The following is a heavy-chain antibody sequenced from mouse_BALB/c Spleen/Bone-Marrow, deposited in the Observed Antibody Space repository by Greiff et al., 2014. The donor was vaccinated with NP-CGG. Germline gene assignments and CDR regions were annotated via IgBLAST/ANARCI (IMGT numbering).Heavy chain of an antibody. CDR3: ARDRFDV. Sequence: QVQLKESGPGLVAPSQSLSITCTVSGLSLTSYGVHWVRQPPGKGLEWLGVIWAGGSTNYNSALMSRLSISKDNSKSQVFLKMNSLQTDDTAMYYCARDRFDVWGAGTTVTVSS. CDR1: GLSLTSYG. V-gene: IGHV2-9*02. CDR2: IWAGGST. J-gene: IGHJ1*01.